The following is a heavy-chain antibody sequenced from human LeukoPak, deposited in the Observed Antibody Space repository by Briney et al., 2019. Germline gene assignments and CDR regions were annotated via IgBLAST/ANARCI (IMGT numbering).Heavy chain of an antibody. J-gene: IGHJ6*03. D-gene: IGHD2-2*01. V-gene: IGHV3-73*01. CDR2: IRSKANSYAT. CDR3: TSGSCSSTSCVYYYYYMDV. Sequence: GGSLKLSCAASGFTFSGSAMHWVRQASEKGLEWVGRIRSKANSYATAYAASVKGRFTISRDDSKNTAYLQMNSLKTEDTAVYYCTSGSCSSTSCVYYYYYMDVWGKGTTVTVSS. CDR1: GFTFSGSA.